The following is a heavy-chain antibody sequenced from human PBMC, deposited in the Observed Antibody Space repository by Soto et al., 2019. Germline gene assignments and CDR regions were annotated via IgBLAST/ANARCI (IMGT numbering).Heavy chain of an antibody. CDR1: GYTFSSYG. J-gene: IGHJ1*01. CDR2: ISAYNGNT. V-gene: IGHV1-18*01. Sequence: QVQLVQSGAEVKKPGASVKVSCKASGYTFSSYGISWVRQAPGQGLEWMGWISAYNGNTNYEQKLQGRVTMTTNTSTSTAYMELMSLRSDDTAVYYCPRDWNYYGSGRTFQHWGQGTLVTVSS. D-gene: IGHD3-10*01. CDR3: PRDWNYYGSGRTFQH.